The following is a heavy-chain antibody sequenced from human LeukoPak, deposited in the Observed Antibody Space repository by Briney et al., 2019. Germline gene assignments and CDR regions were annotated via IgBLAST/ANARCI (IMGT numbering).Heavy chain of an antibody. J-gene: IGHJ3*02. D-gene: IGHD3-22*01. CDR2: ISYDGSNK. V-gene: IGHV3-30-3*01. CDR1: GFTFSSYA. Sequence: PGRSLRLSCAASGFTFSSYAMHWVRQAPGKGLEWVAVISYDGSNKYYADSVKGRFTISRDNSKNTLYLQMNSLRAEDTAVYYCARVPQYYHDSSGYYQRIDAFDIWGQGTMVTVSS. CDR3: ARVPQYYHDSSGYYQRIDAFDI.